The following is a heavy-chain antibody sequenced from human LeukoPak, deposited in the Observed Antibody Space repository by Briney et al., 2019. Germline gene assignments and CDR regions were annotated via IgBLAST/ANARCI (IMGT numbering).Heavy chain of an antibody. J-gene: IGHJ4*02. CDR3: ARGDPFDY. V-gene: IGHV1-46*01. CDR1: EYTFTNYY. CDR2: INPSGGST. Sequence: ASMKVSCKTSEYTFTNYYMHWVRQAPGQGLEWMGIINPSGGSTTYAQKFQGRVTVTRDTSTRTLYMELSSLRSDDTAVYYCARGDPFDYWGQGTLVTVSS.